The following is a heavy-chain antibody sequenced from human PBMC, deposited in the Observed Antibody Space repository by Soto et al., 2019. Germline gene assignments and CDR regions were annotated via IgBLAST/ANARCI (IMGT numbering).Heavy chain of an antibody. Sequence: EVQLDESGGGWVQPGGSLRLSCVVSGFTFSRYEMNWVRQAPGKGLEWISYINGNGTTTYYGVSVKGRFTISRDNAKNSLYLHMNGLKADDSALCDCVRDFRRFLEWPTKGYHYCGVNAGGRWSTFTVS. J-gene: IGHJ6*02. D-gene: IGHD3-3*01. CDR2: INGNGTTT. CDR1: GFTFSRYE. CDR3: VRDFRRFLEWPTKGYHYCGVNA. V-gene: IGHV3-48*03.